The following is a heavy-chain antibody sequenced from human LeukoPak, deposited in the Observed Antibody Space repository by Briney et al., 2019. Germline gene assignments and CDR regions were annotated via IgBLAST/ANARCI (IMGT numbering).Heavy chain of an antibody. CDR2: INSDGSTT. D-gene: IGHD6-13*01. V-gene: IGHV3-74*01. Sequence: GGSLRLSCAASGFTFSFYWMHWVRQAPGKGLVWVSRINSDGSTTIYVDSVKGRFTISRDNAKNTLYLQMNSLRADDTAVYYCARAGSSSLYYYYYDLDVWGQGTTVTVSS. CDR1: GFTFSFYW. CDR3: ARAGSSSLYYYYYDLDV. J-gene: IGHJ6*02.